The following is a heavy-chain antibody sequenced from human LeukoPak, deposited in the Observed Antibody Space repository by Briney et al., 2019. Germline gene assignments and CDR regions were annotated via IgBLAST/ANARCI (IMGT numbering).Heavy chain of an antibody. V-gene: IGHV4-39*07. CDR3: ARDRDTVTGNWFDP. D-gene: IGHD4-17*01. J-gene: IGHJ5*02. Sequence: SETLSLTCTVSGGSISSSSYYWGWIRQPPGKGLEWIGSIYYSGSTNYNPSLKSRVTISVDTSKNQFSLKLSSVTAADTAVYYCARDRDTVTGNWFDPWGQGTLVTVSS. CDR1: GGSISSSSYY. CDR2: IYYSGST.